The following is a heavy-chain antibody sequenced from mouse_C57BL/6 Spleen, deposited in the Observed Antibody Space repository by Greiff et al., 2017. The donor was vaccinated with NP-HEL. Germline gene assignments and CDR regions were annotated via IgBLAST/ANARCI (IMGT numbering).Heavy chain of an antibody. D-gene: IGHD2-4*01. Sequence: EVQLQQSGPELVKPGASVKIPCKASGYTFTDYNMDWVKQSHGKSLEWIGDINPNNGGTIYNQKFKGKATLTVDKSSSTAYMELRSLTSEDTAGYYCARPGLYYDYDGYWYFDVWGTGTTVTVSS. CDR3: ARPGLYYDYDGYWYFDV. CDR1: GYTFTDYN. CDR2: INPNNGGT. V-gene: IGHV1-18*01. J-gene: IGHJ1*03.